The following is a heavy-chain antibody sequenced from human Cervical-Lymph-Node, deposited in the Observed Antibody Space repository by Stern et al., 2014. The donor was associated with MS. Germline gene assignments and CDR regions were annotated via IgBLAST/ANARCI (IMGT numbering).Heavy chain of an antibody. Sequence: EVQLVQSGAEVKKPGESVKISCKGSGYTFAFYWIAWVRQMPGKGLEWMGIIYPGDSKTTSSPSFEGQVTFSADESISTAYLHWNSLKASDTAIYYCARLVNFNYFDPWGQGTLVTVSS. CDR1: GYTFAFYW. V-gene: IGHV5-51*01. D-gene: IGHD3-22*01. CDR2: IYPGDSKT. J-gene: IGHJ5*02. CDR3: ARLVNFNYFDP.